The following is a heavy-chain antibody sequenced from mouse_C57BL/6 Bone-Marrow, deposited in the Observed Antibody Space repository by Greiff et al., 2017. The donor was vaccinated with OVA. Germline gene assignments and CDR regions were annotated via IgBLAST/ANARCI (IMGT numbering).Heavy chain of an antibody. J-gene: IGHJ2*01. D-gene: IGHD1-1*01. V-gene: IGHV1-82*01. CDR2: IYPGDGDT. CDR3: ARSITTVVRYFDY. CDR1: GYAFSSSW. Sequence: QVQLQQSGPELVKPGASVKISCKASGYAFSSSWMNWVKQRPGKGLEWIGRIYPGDGDTNYNGKFKGKATLTADTSSSTAYMQLSSLTSEDSAVYFCARSITTVVRYFDYWGQGTTLTVSS.